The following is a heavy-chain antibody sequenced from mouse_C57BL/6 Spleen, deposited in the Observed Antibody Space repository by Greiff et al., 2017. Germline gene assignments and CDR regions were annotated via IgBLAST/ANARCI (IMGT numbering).Heavy chain of an antibody. CDR3: AAPTVPYAMDY. V-gene: IGHV14-2*01. CDR1: GFNIKDYY. CDR2: IDPEDGET. D-gene: IGHD1-1*01. Sequence: EVQLQQSGAELVKPGASVKLSCTASGFNIKDYYMHWVKQRTEQGLEWIGRIDPEDGETKYAPKFQGKATITAYTSSNTAYLQLSSLTSEDTAVYYCAAPTVPYAMDYWGQGTSVTVSS. J-gene: IGHJ4*01.